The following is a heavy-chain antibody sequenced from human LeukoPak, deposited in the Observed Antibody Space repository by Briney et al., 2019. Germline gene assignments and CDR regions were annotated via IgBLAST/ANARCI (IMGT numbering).Heavy chain of an antibody. CDR3: ARAHYYGMDV. Sequence: VASVKVSCKASGYSFTSNYIHWVRQAPGQGLEWMGMIYPRDGSTSYAQKFQGRVTVTRDTSTSTVHMELSGLRSEDTAVYYCARAHYYGMDVWGQGTTVTVSS. CDR2: IYPRDGST. J-gene: IGHJ6*02. V-gene: IGHV1-46*01. CDR1: GYSFTSNY.